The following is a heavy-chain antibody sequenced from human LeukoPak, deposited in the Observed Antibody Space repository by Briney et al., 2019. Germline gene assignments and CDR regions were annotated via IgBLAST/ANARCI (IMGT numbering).Heavy chain of an antibody. CDR1: GFSFTFYS. V-gene: IGHV3-23*01. J-gene: IGHJ4*02. CDR2: ISGSGGST. D-gene: IGHD2-15*01. CDR3: AKDRVVAGFDY. Sequence: GGSLRLSCAASGFSFTFYSMNWVRQAPGKGLEWVSAISGSGGSTDYADSVKGRFTISRDNSKNTLYLQMNSLRAEDTAVYYCAKDRVVAGFDYWGQRTLVTVSS.